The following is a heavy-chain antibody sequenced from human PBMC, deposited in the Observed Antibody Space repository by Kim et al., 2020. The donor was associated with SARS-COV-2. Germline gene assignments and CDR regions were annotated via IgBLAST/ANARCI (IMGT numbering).Heavy chain of an antibody. Sequence: GGSLRLSCAASGFTFSDYYMSWIRQAPGKGLEWVSYISSSSSYTNYADSVKGRFTISRDNAKNSLYLQMNSLRTEDTAVYYCARWDRNKYYYYGMDVWGQGTTVTVSS. CDR3: ARWDRNKYYYYGMDV. J-gene: IGHJ6*02. V-gene: IGHV3-11*06. CDR2: ISSSSSYT. CDR1: GFTFSDYY. D-gene: IGHD1-26*01.